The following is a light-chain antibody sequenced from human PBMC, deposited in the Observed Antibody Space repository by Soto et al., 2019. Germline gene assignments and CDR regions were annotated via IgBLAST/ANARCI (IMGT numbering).Light chain of an antibody. CDR1: QSLKPTY. J-gene: IGKJ1*01. Sequence: EVVLTQSPATLSLSPGEKATLSCRASQSLKPTYVAWYQQKPGQAPKLLIYGASFRATDIPNRFSGRGSGSDFTLSISRLEPEDFAVYYCQHYFSSPRTFGQGTKVEIE. CDR2: GAS. V-gene: IGKV3-20*01. CDR3: QHYFSSPRT.